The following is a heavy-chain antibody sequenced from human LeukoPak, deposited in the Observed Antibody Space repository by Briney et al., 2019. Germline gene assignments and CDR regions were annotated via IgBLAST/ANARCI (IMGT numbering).Heavy chain of an antibody. CDR3: ARVESSIAARPFDY. J-gene: IGHJ4*02. D-gene: IGHD6-6*01. Sequence: KSGGSLRLSCVASEFVFSNHAMIWVRQAPGKGLEWVSSISSSSSYIYYADSVKGRFTISRDNAKNSLYLQMNSLRAEDTAVYYCARVESSIAARPFDYWGQGTLVTVSS. V-gene: IGHV3-21*01. CDR2: ISSSSSYI. CDR1: EFVFSNHA.